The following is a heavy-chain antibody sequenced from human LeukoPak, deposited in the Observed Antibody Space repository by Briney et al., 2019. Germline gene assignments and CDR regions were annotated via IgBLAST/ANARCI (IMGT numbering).Heavy chain of an antibody. V-gene: IGHV1-2*02. D-gene: IGHD2-21*02. J-gene: IGHJ4*02. Sequence: ASVKVSCKASGYRFISHYIHWVRQAPGQGPEWLGWMHAGNGNTRYPEKFEGRVTMTRDTSSNTAYMDLTSLRSADTAVYYCAREGSYCVGGDCYSFDFWGQGTLVTVSS. CDR1: GYRFISHY. CDR2: MHAGNGNT. CDR3: AREGSYCVGGDCYSFDF.